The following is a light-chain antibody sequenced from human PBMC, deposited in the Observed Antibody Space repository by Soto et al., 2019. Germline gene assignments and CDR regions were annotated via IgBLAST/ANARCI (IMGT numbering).Light chain of an antibody. CDR2: AAS. J-gene: IGKJ4*01. Sequence: DIQLTQSPPFLSASVGDRVTITCRASQGISTYLAWFQQKPGKAPKLLIYAASTLHSGVPSRFSGSGSGTEFTLTISSLQPEDFATYYCQQVNSYPLTFGGGTKVDIK. CDR1: QGISTY. V-gene: IGKV1-9*01. CDR3: QQVNSYPLT.